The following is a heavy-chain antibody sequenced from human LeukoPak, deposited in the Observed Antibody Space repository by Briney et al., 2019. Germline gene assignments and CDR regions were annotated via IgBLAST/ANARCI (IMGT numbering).Heavy chain of an antibody. J-gene: IGHJ6*03. D-gene: IGHD5-12*01. CDR3: AKGGGYEAQYYYYYLDV. Sequence: GGSLRLSCAASGFTFSDYGMSWVRQAPGKGLKWVSTISDGGTITYYADSVKGRFTISRDNSKNTLFLQMSSLRAEDTAVYYCAKGGGYEAQYYYYYLDVWGKGTTVTISS. CDR2: ISDGGTIT. CDR1: GFTFSDYG. V-gene: IGHV3-23*01.